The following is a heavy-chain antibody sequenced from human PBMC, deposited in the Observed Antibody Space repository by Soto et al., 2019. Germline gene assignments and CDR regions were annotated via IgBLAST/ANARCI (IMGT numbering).Heavy chain of an antibody. CDR2: ISYDGSNK. CDR3: ARSGITGTNNYGMDV. V-gene: IGHV3-30-3*01. J-gene: IGHJ6*02. D-gene: IGHD1-20*01. CDR1: GFTFSSYA. Sequence: LRLSCAASGFTFSSYAMHWVRQAPGKGLEWVAVISYDGSNKYYADSVKGRFTISRDNSKNTLYLQMNSLRAEDTAVYYCARSGITGTNNYGMDVWGQGTTVTVSS.